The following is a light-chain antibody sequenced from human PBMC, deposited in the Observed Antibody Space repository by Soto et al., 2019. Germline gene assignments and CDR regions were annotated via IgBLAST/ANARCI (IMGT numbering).Light chain of an antibody. V-gene: IGKV3-11*01. Sequence: EIAFAQSPATLSLSPGGRPTLPCRASESVTNYLAWYQQKPGQAPRLLIYDASNRATGIPARFSGSGSGTDFTLTISRLEPEDFAVYHCQQYGRSPLTFGGGTKVDIK. CDR3: QQYGRSPLT. CDR1: ESVTNY. CDR2: DAS. J-gene: IGKJ4*01.